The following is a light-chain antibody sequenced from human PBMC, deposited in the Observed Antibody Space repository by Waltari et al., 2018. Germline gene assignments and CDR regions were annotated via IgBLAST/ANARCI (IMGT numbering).Light chain of an antibody. CDR2: EVR. J-gene: IGLJ3*02. CDR1: SSDVRAYDY. Sequence: QSALTQPASVSGSPGQSITISCTGTSSDVRAYDYVSWYQQKPGKAPQLIIYEVRDRPPGVPNRFSGSKSGSTAFLTISGLQAEDEADYYCTSYTTSRTWVFGGGTKLTVL. V-gene: IGLV2-14*01. CDR3: TSYTTSRTWV.